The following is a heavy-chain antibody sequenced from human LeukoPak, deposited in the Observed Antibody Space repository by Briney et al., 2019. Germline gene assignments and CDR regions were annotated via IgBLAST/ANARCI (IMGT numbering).Heavy chain of an antibody. V-gene: IGHV4-59*01. J-gene: IGHJ4*02. CDR3: ARDRGGYDPYYFDY. Sequence: SETLSLTCTVSGGSISSYYWSWIRQPPGKGLEWIGYIYSSGSTNYKPSLKSRVTISVDTSKNQFSLRLSSVTAADTAVYYCARDRGGYDPYYFDYWGQGTLVTVSS. CDR1: GGSISSYY. D-gene: IGHD5-12*01. CDR2: IYSSGST.